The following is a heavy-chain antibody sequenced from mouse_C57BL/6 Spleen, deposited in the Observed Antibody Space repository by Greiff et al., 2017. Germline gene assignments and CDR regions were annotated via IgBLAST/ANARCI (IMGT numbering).Heavy chain of an antibody. D-gene: IGHD5-1*01. CDR2: INPSNGGT. CDR3: ARRTHYYAMDY. J-gene: IGHJ4*01. Sequence: QVQLQQPGPELVKPGASVKLSCKASGYTFTSYWMHWVKQRPGQGLEWIGNINPSNGGTNYNEKFKSKATLTVDNSSSTAYMQLSSLTSEDSAVXYCARRTHYYAMDYWGQGTSVTVSS. CDR1: GYTFTSYW. V-gene: IGHV1-53*01.